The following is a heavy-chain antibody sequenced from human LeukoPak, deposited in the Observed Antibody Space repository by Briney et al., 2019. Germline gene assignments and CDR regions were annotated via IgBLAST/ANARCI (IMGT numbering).Heavy chain of an antibody. CDR2: IFHSGST. V-gene: IGHV4-4*02. CDR1: SDSIFTSNW. J-gene: IGHJ4*02. CDR3: ARSPTKRVPEDY. Sequence: SETLSLTCTVSSDSIFTSNWWSWVRQPPGKGLEWIGQIFHSGSTSYSPSLKSRVTISMDNSKNQISLRLTSVTAADTAVYYCARSPTKRVPEDYWGQGTLVTVSS. D-gene: IGHD2-2*01.